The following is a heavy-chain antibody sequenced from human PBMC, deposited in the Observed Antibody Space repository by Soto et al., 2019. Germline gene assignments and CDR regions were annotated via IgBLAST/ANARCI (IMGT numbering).Heavy chain of an antibody. CDR2: IYWDDDK. CDR3: AHRRIGVSQWNSGDFDY. V-gene: IGHV2-5*02. J-gene: IGHJ4*02. CDR1: GFSLSTSGVG. Sequence: QITLKESGPTLVKPTQTLTLTCTFSGFSLSTSGVGVGWIRQPPGKALEWLVIIYWDDDKRYSPSLRSRVTITKDTDKNQVVLTMANVDPVDTATYFCAHRRIGVSQWNSGDFDYWGQGTLVTVAS. D-gene: IGHD1-7*01.